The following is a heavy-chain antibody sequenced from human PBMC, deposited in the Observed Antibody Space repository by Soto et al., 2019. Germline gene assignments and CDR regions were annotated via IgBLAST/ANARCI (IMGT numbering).Heavy chain of an antibody. Sequence: SVTLSLTCTVSGGSISSYYWSWIRQPPGKGLEWIGYMYNTGSTIYNPSLKSRVTISVDTSKNQFSLKLNSVTAADTAVYYCARDLWGYCGTDCYPLDVWGQGTTVT. CDR3: ARDLWGYCGTDCYPLDV. CDR1: GGSISSYY. CDR2: MYNTGST. J-gene: IGHJ6*02. V-gene: IGHV4-59*01. D-gene: IGHD2-21*02.